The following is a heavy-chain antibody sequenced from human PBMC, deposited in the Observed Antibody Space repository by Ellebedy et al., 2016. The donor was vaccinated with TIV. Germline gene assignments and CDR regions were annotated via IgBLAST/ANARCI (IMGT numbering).Heavy chain of an antibody. V-gene: IGHV4-59*11. CDR2: IYDSGIT. D-gene: IGHD3-10*01. CDR3: ARDGLITMVRGVFSSYYFGMDV. J-gene: IGHJ6*02. CDR1: GGSISTHY. Sequence: MPGGSLRLSCTVSGGSISTHYWSWIRQPPGKGLEWLGHIYDSGITNYNPSLKSRLTISIDTSKNQFSLKVSSVTAADTAVYYCARDGLITMVRGVFSSYYFGMDVWGQGTTVTVSS.